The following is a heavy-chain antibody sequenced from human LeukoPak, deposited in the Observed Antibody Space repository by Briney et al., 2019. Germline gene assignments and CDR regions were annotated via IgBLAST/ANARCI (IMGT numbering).Heavy chain of an antibody. D-gene: IGHD6-19*01. Sequence: ASVKVSCKASGYTFTSYYIHWVRQAPGQGLEWMGIINPSSGGTSYAQKFQGRITMTRDTSTSTIYMELSSLRSEDTAVYYCARDRSSGWSFDFWGQGILVTVSS. V-gene: IGHV1-46*01. CDR3: ARDRSSGWSFDF. CDR1: GYTFTSYY. CDR2: INPSSGGT. J-gene: IGHJ5*01.